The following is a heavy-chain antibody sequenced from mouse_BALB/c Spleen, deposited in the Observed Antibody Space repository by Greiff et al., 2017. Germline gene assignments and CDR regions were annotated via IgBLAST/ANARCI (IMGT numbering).Heavy chain of an antibody. CDR1: GFSLTSYG. J-gene: IGHJ2*01. D-gene: IGHD3-3*01. CDR2: IWAGGST. CDR3: ARDREDYFDY. V-gene: IGHV2-9*02. Sequence: VQGVESGPGLVAPSQSLSITCTVSGFSLTSYGVHWVRQPPGKGLEWLGVIWAGGSTNYNSALMSRLSISKDNSKSQVFLKMNSLQTDDTAMYYCARDREDYFDYWGQGTTLTVSS.